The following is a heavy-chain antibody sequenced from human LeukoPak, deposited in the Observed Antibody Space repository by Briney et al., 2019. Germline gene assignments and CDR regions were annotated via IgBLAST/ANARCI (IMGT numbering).Heavy chain of an antibody. J-gene: IGHJ4*02. CDR3: AGGSRSSGY. CDR2: IYYSGST. V-gene: IGHV4-39*01. CDR1: GGSISSSSYY. D-gene: IGHD3-16*01. Sequence: SETLPLTCTVSGGSISSSSYYWGWIRQPPGKGLEWIGSIYYSGSTYYNPSLKSRVTISVDTSKNQFSLKLSSVTAADTAVYYCAGGSRSSGYWGQGTLVTVSS.